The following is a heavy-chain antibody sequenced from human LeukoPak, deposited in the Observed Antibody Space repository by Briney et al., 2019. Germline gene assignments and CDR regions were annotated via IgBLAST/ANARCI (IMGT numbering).Heavy chain of an antibody. CDR1: GGSFSGYY. D-gene: IGHD2-15*01. J-gene: IGHJ6*04. CDR3: ARGRLLLRGMDV. Sequence: SETLSLTCAVYGGSFSGYYWSWIRQPPGKGLEWIGEINHSGSTNYNPSLKSRVTISVDTSKNQFSLKLSSVTAPDTAVYYCARGRLLLRGMDVWGKGTTVTVSS. V-gene: IGHV4-34*01. CDR2: INHSGST.